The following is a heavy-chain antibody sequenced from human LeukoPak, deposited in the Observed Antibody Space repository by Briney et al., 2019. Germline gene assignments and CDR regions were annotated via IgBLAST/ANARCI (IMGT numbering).Heavy chain of an antibody. Sequence: ASVKVSCKASGYTVTSYGISWVRQAPGQGLEWMGCISAYNCTTNYAQKLQGRVTMTTDASTSTAYMELRSLRSDDTAVYYCAGDFPDSSGYYTDENNWFDPWGQGTLVTVSS. J-gene: IGHJ5*02. D-gene: IGHD3-22*01. CDR3: AGDFPDSSGYYTDENNWFDP. CDR1: GYTVTSYG. CDR2: ISAYNCTT. V-gene: IGHV1-18*01.